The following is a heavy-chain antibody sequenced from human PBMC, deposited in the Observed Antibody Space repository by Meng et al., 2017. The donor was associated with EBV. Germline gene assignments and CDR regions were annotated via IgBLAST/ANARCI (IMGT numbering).Heavy chain of an antibody. D-gene: IGHD3-16*02. V-gene: IGHV1-18*01. CDR3: ARVRTFGGVIPPDY. J-gene: IGHJ4*02. Sequence: QVLMVQSGAEVNKPGASVRVSCKASCYTFTSYGISWVRQAPGQGLEWMGWISAYNGNTNYAQKLQGRVTMTTDTSTSTAYMELRSLRSDDTAVYYCARVRTFGGVIPPDYWGQGTLVTVSS. CDR1: CYTFTSYG. CDR2: ISAYNGNT.